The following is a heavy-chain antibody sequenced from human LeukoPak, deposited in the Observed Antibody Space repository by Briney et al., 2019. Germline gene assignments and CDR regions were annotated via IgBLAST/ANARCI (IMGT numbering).Heavy chain of an antibody. CDR3: AKDLISVIVVVITGPCEH. D-gene: IGHD3-22*01. CDR2: ISGSGGST. V-gene: IGHV3-23*01. J-gene: IGHJ1*01. Sequence: GGSLRLSCAASGFTFSSYAMSWVRQAPGKGLQWVSAISGSGGSTYYADSVKGRFTISRDNSKNTLYLQMNSLRAEDTAVYYCAKDLISVIVVVITGPCEHWGQGTLVTVSS. CDR1: GFTFSSYA.